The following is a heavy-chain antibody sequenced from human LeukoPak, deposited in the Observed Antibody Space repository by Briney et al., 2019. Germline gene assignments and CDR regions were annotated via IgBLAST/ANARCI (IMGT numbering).Heavy chain of an antibody. V-gene: IGHV3-23*01. D-gene: IGHD3-22*01. J-gene: IGHJ4*02. CDR1: GFTFSTYA. CDR3: AKGAGYYDSSGPRFDY. CDR2: ISDTGGNT. Sequence: PGGSLRLSCAASGFTFSTYAMSWVRQTPEKGLEWVSAISDTGGNTFYADSVKGRFTISRDNSKNTLYLQMNSLRAEDTAVYYCAKGAGYYDSSGPRFDYWGQGTLVTVSS.